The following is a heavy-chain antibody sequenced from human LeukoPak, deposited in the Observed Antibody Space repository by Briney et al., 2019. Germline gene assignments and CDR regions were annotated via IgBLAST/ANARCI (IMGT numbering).Heavy chain of an antibody. CDR3: AKDQYYYDSSGVRGAFDI. CDR1: GFTFSSYG. CDR2: ISYDGSNK. V-gene: IGHV3-30*18. D-gene: IGHD3-22*01. J-gene: IGHJ3*02. Sequence: GGSLRLSCAASGFTFSSYGMHWVRQAPGKGLEWVAVISYDGSNKYYADSVKGRFTISRDNSKNTLYLQMNSLRAEDTAVYYCAKDQYYYDSSGVRGAFDIWGQGTMVTVSS.